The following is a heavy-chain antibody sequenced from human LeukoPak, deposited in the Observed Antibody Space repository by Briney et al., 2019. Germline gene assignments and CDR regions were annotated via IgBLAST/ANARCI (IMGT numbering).Heavy chain of an antibody. V-gene: IGHV4-59*01. Sequence: SETLSLTCTVSGGSISSYYWSWIRQPPGKGLEGIGYIYYSGSTNYNPSLTSRVTISVDTSKSQFSLKLSSVTAADTAVYYCARSYDSSGAGWFDYWGQGTLVTVSS. CDR3: ARSYDSSGAGWFDY. J-gene: IGHJ4*02. D-gene: IGHD3-22*01. CDR1: GGSISSYY. CDR2: IYYSGST.